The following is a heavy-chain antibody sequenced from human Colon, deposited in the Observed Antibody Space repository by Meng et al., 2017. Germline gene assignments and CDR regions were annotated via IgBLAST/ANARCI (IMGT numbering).Heavy chain of an antibody. CDR1: GFTFSGSD. CDR3: TVFSRGHI. CDR2: IRSKTDTYAT. D-gene: IGHD3-3*02. J-gene: IGHJ3*02. V-gene: IGHV3-73*01. Sequence: GESLKISCVVSGFTFSGSDVHWVRQASGKGLEWVGRIRSKTDTYATAFAASVEGRFTISRDDSKNTAYLQLNSLKTEDTAVYYCTVFSRGHIWGQGTMVTVSS.